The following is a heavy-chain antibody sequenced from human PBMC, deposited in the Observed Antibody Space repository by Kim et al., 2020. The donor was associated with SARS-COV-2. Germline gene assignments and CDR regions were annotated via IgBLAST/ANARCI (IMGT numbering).Heavy chain of an antibody. Sequence: GGSLRLSCAASGFTFSSYAMSWVRQAPGKGLEWVSTISGSGGSTYYADSVKGRFTISRDNSKNTLYLQMNSLRAEDTAVYYCAKIGSGSYYFDHWAQGTLVTVSS. D-gene: IGHD1-26*01. CDR2: ISGSGGST. CDR3: AKIGSGSYYFDH. CDR1: GFTFSSYA. V-gene: IGHV3-23*01. J-gene: IGHJ4*02.